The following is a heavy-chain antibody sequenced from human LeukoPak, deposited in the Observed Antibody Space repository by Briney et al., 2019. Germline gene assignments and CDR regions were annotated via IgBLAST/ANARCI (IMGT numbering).Heavy chain of an antibody. D-gene: IGHD5-18*01. CDR2: NSSSGRT. CDR1: SGSIINYF. Sequence: SETLSLTCTVSSGSIINYFWNWFRQSPEKGLEWIGYNSSSGRTNSNPSLKSRVTISVDMSKSQFSLKLRSVTAADTAVYYCARARYSDGFGWFDYWGQGALVIVSS. V-gene: IGHV4-59*01. J-gene: IGHJ4*01. CDR3: ARARYSDGFGWFDY.